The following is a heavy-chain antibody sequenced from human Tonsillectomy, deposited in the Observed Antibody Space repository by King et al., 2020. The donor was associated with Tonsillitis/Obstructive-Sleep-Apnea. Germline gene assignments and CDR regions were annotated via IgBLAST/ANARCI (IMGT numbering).Heavy chain of an antibody. CDR1: GFTFSSYG. Sequence: VQLVESGGGVVQPGRSLRLSCAASGFTFSSYGMHWVRQAPGMGLEWVAVIGYDGSDTYYADSVKGRFTISRDSSKHTLYLQMNGLRAEDTAVYYCARSSGSYHFDSWGQGTLVTVSS. V-gene: IGHV3-33*01. D-gene: IGHD1-26*01. J-gene: IGHJ4*02. CDR2: IGYDGSDT. CDR3: ARSSGSYHFDS.